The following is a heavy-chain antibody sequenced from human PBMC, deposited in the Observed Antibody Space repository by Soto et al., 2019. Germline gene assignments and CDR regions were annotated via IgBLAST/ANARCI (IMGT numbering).Heavy chain of an antibody. CDR3: TTDPPDIVLPPYYYYYGMDV. Sequence: PSETLSLTCTVSGGSISSGDYYWSWIRQPPGKGLEWIGYIYYSGSTYYNPSLKSRVTISVDTSKNQFSLKLSSVTAADTAVYYCTTDPPDIVLPPYYYYYGMDVWGQGTTVTVSS. J-gene: IGHJ6*02. D-gene: IGHD2-15*01. V-gene: IGHV4-30-4*01. CDR1: GGSISSGDYY. CDR2: IYYSGST.